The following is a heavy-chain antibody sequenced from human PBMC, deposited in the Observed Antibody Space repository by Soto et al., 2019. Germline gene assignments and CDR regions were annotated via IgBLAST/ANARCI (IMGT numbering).Heavy chain of an antibody. V-gene: IGHV4-31*03. D-gene: IGHD2-2*01. J-gene: IGHJ6*02. Sequence: QVQLQESGPGLVKPSQTLSLTCTVSGGSISSGGYYWSWIRQHPGKGLEWIGYIYYSGSTYYNPSIKSRVTISVDTSKNQFSLKLSSVTAADTAVYYCSREVVAYGMDVWGQGTTVTVSS. CDR1: GGSISSGGYY. CDR2: IYYSGST. CDR3: SREVVAYGMDV.